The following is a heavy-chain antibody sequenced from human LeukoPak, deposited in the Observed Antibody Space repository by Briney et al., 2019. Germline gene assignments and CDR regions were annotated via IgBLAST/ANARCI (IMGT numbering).Heavy chain of an antibody. J-gene: IGHJ3*02. CDR3: ARTDYDSSGYYHAFDI. CDR1: GFTFSTYS. CDR2: ISRSSSYK. Sequence: GGSLRLSCAASGFTFSTYSMNWVRQSPGRGLEWVSSISRSSSYKYYADSVKGRFTLSRDNAENSLYLQMTSLRAEATAVNYCARTDYDSSGYYHAFDIWGQGTMVTVSS. V-gene: IGHV3-21*01. D-gene: IGHD3-22*01.